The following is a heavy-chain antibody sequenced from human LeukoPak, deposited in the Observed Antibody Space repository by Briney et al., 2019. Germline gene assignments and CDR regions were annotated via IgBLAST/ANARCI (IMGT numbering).Heavy chain of an antibody. Sequence: GASVKVSCKASGYTFTDYYIHWVRQAPGQGLEWMGWINPNSGGAHYAQKFQGRITMTRDTSISTAYMELSRLRSDDTAVYYCARDGYSSGWYVVDFDYWGQGTLVTVSS. J-gene: IGHJ4*02. CDR1: GYTFTDYY. CDR3: ARDGYSSGWYVVDFDY. D-gene: IGHD6-19*01. CDR2: INPNSGGA. V-gene: IGHV1-2*02.